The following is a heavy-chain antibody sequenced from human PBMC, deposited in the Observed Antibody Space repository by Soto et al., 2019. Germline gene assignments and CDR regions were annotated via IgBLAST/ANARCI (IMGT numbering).Heavy chain of an antibody. D-gene: IGHD3-22*01. V-gene: IGHV1-18*04. CDR1: GYTFTSYG. CDR3: ARDWGYDSSRYYFDY. Sequence: ASVKVSCKASGYTFTSYGISWVRQAPGQGLEWMGWISAYNGNTNYAQKLQGRVTMTTDTSTSTAYMELRSLRSDDTAVYYCARDWGYDSSRYYFDYWGQGTLVTVPQ. CDR2: ISAYNGNT. J-gene: IGHJ4*02.